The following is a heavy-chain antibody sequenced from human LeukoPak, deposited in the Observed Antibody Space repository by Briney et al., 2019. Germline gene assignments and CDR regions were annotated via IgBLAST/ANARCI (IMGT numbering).Heavy chain of an antibody. CDR3: ARDEEGSGSYYLG. D-gene: IGHD1-26*01. V-gene: IGHV1-24*01. CDR2: FDPIDGET. Sequence: ASVKVSCKVSGYTLSELSMHWVRQAPGKGLEWMGGFDPIDGETIYAQKFQGRVIMTEDTSTDTAYMELSSLRSGDTAVYYCARDEEGSGSYYLGWGQGTLVTVSS. J-gene: IGHJ4*02. CDR1: GYTLSELS.